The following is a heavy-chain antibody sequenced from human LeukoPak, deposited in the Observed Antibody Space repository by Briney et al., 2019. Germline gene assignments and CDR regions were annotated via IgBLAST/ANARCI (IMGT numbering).Heavy chain of an antibody. J-gene: IGHJ4*02. D-gene: IGHD3-10*01. V-gene: IGHV4-34*01. CDR1: GGSFSGYY. Sequence: SETLSLTCAVYGGSFSGYYWSWIRQPPGKGLEWIGEINHSGSTNYNPSLKSRVTISVDTSKNQFSLKLSSVTAADTAVYYCARRRGAFDYWGQGTLVTVSS. CDR3: ARRRGAFDY. CDR2: INHSGST.